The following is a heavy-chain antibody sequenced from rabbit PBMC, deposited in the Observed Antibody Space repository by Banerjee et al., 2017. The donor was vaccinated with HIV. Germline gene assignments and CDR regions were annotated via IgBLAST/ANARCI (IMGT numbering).Heavy chain of an antibody. Sequence: QSLEESGGDLVKPEGSLTLTCTASGFSFSSNAMCWVRQAPGKGPEWIGCIYTSSGATYYASWAKGRFTISKTSSTTVTLQMPSLTAADTATYFCARCNKYDDYGDVWLDLWGPGTLVTVS. D-gene: IGHD2-1*01. V-gene: IGHV1S40*01. CDR3: ARCNKYDDYGDVWLDL. CDR1: GFSFSSNA. CDR2: IYTSSGAT. J-gene: IGHJ6*01.